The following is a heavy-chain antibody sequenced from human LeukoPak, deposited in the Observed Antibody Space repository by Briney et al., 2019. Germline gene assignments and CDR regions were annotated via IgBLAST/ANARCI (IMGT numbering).Heavy chain of an antibody. D-gene: IGHD3-22*01. CDR2: VSGSGATT. Sequence: GGSLRLSCAASGFTFSNYAMSWVRQAPGKGLEWDSPVSGSGATTYYADSVKGRFTISRDNSKNTLYLQMNSLRAEDTAVYYCSKGISFYFDSSGHYYFDYWGQGTLVTVSS. CDR3: SKGISFYFDSSGHYYFDY. J-gene: IGHJ4*02. V-gene: IGHV3-23*01. CDR1: GFTFSNYA.